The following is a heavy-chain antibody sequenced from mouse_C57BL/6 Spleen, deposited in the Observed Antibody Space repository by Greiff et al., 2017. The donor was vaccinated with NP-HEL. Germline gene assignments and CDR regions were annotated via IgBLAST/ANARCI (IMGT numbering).Heavy chain of an antibody. D-gene: IGHD4-1*01. Sequence: VQLEESGPGLVAPSQSLSITCTVSGFSLTSYGVDWVRQPPGKGLEWLGVICRGGSRHYTSALLSRLIISKDNTKSQIFLKMNSLQTDDTARYYGAILTGPFAYWGQGTLVTVSA. CDR3: AILTGPFAY. V-gene: IGHV2-9*01. CDR2: ICRGGSR. CDR1: GFSLTSYG. J-gene: IGHJ3*01.